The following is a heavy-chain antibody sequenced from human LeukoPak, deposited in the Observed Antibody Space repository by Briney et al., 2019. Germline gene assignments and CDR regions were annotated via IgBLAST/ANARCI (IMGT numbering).Heavy chain of an antibody. CDR1: GGTFSSYA. CDR2: IIPIFGTA. V-gene: IGHV1-69*05. J-gene: IGHJ5*02. Sequence: ASVKVSCKASGGTFSSYAISWVRQAPGQGLEWMGGIIPIFGTANYAQKFQGRVTMTRNTSISTAYMELSSLRSEDTAVYYCAVSPYGSGSYRKNWFDPWGQGTLVTVSS. CDR3: AVSPYGSGSYRKNWFDP. D-gene: IGHD3-10*01.